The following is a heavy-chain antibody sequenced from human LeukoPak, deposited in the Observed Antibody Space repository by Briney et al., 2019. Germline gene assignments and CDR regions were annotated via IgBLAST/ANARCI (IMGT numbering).Heavy chain of an antibody. J-gene: IGHJ3*02. CDR3: ARRSAARDAFDI. CDR2: IKSDGSST. CDR1: GFTFSSYW. V-gene: IGHV3-74*01. Sequence: GGSLRLSCAASGFTFSSYWMHWVRQAPGKGLVWVSRIKSDGSSTSYADSVKGRFTISRDDAKNTLYLQMNSLRAEDTAVHYCARRSAARDAFDIWGQGTMVTGSS. D-gene: IGHD6-6*01.